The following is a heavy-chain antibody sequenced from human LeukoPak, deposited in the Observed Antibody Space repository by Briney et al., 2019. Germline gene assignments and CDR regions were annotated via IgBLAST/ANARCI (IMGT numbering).Heavy chain of an antibody. CDR3: ARQNSHVLLWFGEKYYFDY. V-gene: IGHV4-59*08. CDR1: GGSISSYY. D-gene: IGHD3-10*01. Sequence: PSETLSLTCTVSGGSISSYYWSWIRQPPGKGLEWIGYIYYSGSTNYNPSLKSRVTISVDTSKNQFSLKLSSVTAADTAVYYCARQNSHVLLWFGEKYYFDYWGQGTLVTVSS. J-gene: IGHJ4*02. CDR2: IYYSGST.